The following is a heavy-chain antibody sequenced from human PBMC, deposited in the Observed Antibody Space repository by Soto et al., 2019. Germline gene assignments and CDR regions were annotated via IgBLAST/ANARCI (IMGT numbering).Heavy chain of an antibody. CDR2: ISYDGSNK. J-gene: IGHJ3*02. CDR3: ARLGYSGSYADAFDI. CDR1: GFTFSSYA. Sequence: QVQLVESGGGVVQPGRSLRLSCAASGFTFSSYAMHWVRQAPGKGLEWVAVISYDGSNKYYADSVKGRFTISRDNSKNTLYLQMNSLRAEDTAVYYCARLGYSGSYADAFDIWGQGTMVTVSS. V-gene: IGHV3-30-3*01. D-gene: IGHD1-26*01.